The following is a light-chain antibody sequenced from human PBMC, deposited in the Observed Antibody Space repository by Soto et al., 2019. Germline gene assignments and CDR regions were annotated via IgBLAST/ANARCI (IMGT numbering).Light chain of an antibody. CDR2: DAS. CDR3: RQRSDWPPLT. J-gene: IGKJ5*01. V-gene: IGKV3-11*01. Sequence: EIVMTQSPATLSVSPGERATLCCRASQSVKTFLLWYQHRPGQAPGGLIYDASDRATGIPAWCCGGGSGTDFSLTISSLVPEDAGIYYYRQRSDWPPLTFGQGTQVDIK. CDR1: QSVKTF.